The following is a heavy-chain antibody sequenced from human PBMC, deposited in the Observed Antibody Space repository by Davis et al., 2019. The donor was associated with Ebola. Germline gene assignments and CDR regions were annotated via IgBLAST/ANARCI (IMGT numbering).Heavy chain of an antibody. Sequence: GESLKISCKSSGYNFATYWIGWVRQMPGKGLEWMGIIYPGDSDTRYSSSFEGQVTISADKSISTAYLQWSSLKASDTAMYYCARTRIQLWLGSDYWGQGTLVTVSS. D-gene: IGHD5-18*01. V-gene: IGHV5-51*01. CDR1: GYNFATYW. CDR2: IYPGDSDT. CDR3: ARTRIQLWLGSDY. J-gene: IGHJ4*02.